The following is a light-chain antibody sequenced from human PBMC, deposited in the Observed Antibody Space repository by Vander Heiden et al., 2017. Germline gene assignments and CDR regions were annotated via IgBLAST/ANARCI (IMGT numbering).Light chain of an antibody. CDR2: GAS. V-gene: IGKV3-20*01. J-gene: IGKJ3*01. Sequence: MVLTQSPGPLSLSPGERATLSCRASQSVSSSYLAWYQQKPGQAPRLLIYGASSRATGIPDRFSGSGSGTDFTLTISRLEPEDFAVYYCQQYGSSPLFTFGHGTKVDIK. CDR1: QSVSSSY. CDR3: QQYGSSPLFT.